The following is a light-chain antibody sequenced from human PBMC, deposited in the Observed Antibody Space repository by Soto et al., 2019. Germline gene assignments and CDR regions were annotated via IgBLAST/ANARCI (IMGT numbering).Light chain of an antibody. Sequence: DFQMTQSPSTLSASVGDRVTITCRASQNIRSRLAWFQQKPGKAPELLIYAASTLQSGVPSRFSGSGSGTDFTLTISCLQSEDFATYYCQQYYSFPWTFGQGTKVDI. CDR3: QQYYSFPWT. V-gene: IGKV1-5*01. CDR2: AAS. J-gene: IGKJ1*01. CDR1: QNIRSR.